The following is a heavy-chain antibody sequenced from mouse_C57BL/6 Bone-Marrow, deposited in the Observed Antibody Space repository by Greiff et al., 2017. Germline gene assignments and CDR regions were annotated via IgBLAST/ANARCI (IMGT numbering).Heavy chain of an antibody. CDR3: ARYYYGNLYYCDY. D-gene: IGHD1-1*01. V-gene: IGHV1-50*01. J-gene: IGHJ2*01. CDR1: GYTFTSYW. CDR2: IDPSDSYT. Sequence: VQLQQPGAELVKPGASVKLSCKASGYTFTSYWMQWVKQRPGQGLEWIGEIDPSDSYTNYNQKFKGKATLTVDTSSSTAYMQLSSLTSEDSAVYYCARYYYGNLYYCDYWGQGTTLTVSS.